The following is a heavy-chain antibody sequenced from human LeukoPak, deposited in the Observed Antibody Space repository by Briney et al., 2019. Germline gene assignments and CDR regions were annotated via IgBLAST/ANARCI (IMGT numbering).Heavy chain of an antibody. D-gene: IGHD2-15*01. Sequence: TETLFLTCSVPGGSIRCYHWGRIRQPTAEGLERIGHIYYSGRTNYNRSLKSRVTISVDTSKNQFSLKLSSVTAADTAVYCCARARAATDEIDYWGQGTLVTVSS. V-gene: IGHV4-59*01. J-gene: IGHJ4*02. CDR3: ARARAATDEIDY. CDR1: GGSIRCYH. CDR2: IYYSGRT.